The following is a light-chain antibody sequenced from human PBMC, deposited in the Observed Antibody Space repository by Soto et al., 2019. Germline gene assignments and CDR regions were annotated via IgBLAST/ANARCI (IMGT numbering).Light chain of an antibody. CDR1: QTVSSSS. V-gene: IGKV3D-20*02. J-gene: IGKJ5*01. CDR3: QQRSNWLT. Sequence: PGGKGPLSCRASQTVSSSSLTWCQQKPGQAPGLLIYGASTRATAIPARFSGSGSGTDFTLTISSLQPEDFALYYCQQRSNWLTFGQGTRLEIK. CDR2: GAS.